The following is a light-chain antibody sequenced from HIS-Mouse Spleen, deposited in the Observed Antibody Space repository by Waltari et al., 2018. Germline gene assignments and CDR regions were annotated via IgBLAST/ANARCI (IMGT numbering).Light chain of an antibody. CDR1: SSNIGAGYD. V-gene: IGLV1-40*01. J-gene: IGLJ1*01. CDR3: QSYDSSLSAHYV. CDR2: GNR. Sequence: QSVLTQPPSVSGAPGQRVTISCTGSSSNIGAGYDVHWYQQLPGTAPKLLIYGNRNRPHGVPDRFSGSKSGTSASLAITGLQAEDEADYYCQSYDSSLSAHYVFGTGTKVTVL.